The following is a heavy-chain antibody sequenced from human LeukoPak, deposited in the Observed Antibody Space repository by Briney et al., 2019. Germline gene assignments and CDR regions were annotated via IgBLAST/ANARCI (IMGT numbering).Heavy chain of an antibody. CDR3: TTVLAAAGKGRALTDV. CDR2: IKSKTDGGTT. V-gene: IGHV3-15*01. D-gene: IGHD6-13*01. J-gene: IGHJ6*02. Sequence: GGSLRLSCAASGFTFGTYAMSWVRQAPGKGLEWVGRIKSKTDGGTTDYAAPVKGRFTISRDDSKNTLYLQMNSLKTEDTAVYYCTTVLAAAGKGRALTDVWGQGTTVTVSS. CDR1: GFTFGTYA.